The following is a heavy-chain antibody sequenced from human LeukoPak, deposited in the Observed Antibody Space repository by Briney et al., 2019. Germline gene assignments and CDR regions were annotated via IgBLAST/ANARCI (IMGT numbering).Heavy chain of an antibody. CDR2: FDHEDGET. CDR3: ATVVDNWNDFDY. D-gene: IGHD1-1*01. J-gene: IGHJ4*02. CDR1: GYTLTQLS. V-gene: IGHV1-24*01. Sequence: ASVKVSCKVSGYTLTQLSMHWVRQAPGKGLEGMGGFDHEDGETIYAQKFQGRVTKTEDTSTDTAYMELSSLRSEDTAVYYCATVVDNWNDFDYWGQGTLVTVSS.